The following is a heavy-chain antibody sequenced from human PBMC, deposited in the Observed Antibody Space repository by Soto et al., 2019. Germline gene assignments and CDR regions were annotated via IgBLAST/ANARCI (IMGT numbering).Heavy chain of an antibody. CDR1: GGSISSGPYS. V-gene: IGHV4-39*01. CDR3: ARLGGFCSGTSCYGFYGMDV. D-gene: IGHD2-2*01. CDR2: FHYSENT. Sequence: QVQLQESGPGLVKPSETLSLTCTVSGGSISSGPYSWGWIRQPPGEGLEWIGTFHYSENTYYNPSLESRVTISVYTSKNQFSLKGNSVTVAHTAMYSCARLGGFCSGTSCYGFYGMDVWGQGTTVIVSS. J-gene: IGHJ6*02.